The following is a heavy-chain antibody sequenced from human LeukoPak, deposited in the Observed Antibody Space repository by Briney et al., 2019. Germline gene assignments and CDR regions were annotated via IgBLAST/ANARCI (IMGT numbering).Heavy chain of an antibody. V-gene: IGHV3-33*06. CDR2: IWYDGSNK. J-gene: IGHJ4*02. CDR3: AKDYAMYSSSSFLGY. CDR1: GFTFSSYG. Sequence: GRSLRPSCAASGFTFSSYGMHWVRRAPGEGLEWVAVIWYDGSNKYYADSVKGRFTISRDNSKNTLYLQMNSLRAEDTAVYYCAKDYAMYSSSSFLGYWGQGTLVTVSS. D-gene: IGHD6-6*01.